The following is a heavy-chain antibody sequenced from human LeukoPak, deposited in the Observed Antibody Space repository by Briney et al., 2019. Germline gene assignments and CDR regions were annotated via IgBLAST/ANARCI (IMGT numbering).Heavy chain of an antibody. CDR3: AREFVSDGEPSEYYFDY. V-gene: IGHV4-31*03. J-gene: IGHJ4*02. CDR1: GGSISSGGYC. D-gene: IGHD3-10*01. CDR2: IYYSGST. Sequence: PSQTLSLTCTVSGGSISSGGYCWSWIRQHPGKGLEWIGYIYYSGSTYYNPSLKSRVTISVDTSKNQFSLKLSSVTAADTAVYYCAREFVSDGEPSEYYFDYWGQGTLVTVSS.